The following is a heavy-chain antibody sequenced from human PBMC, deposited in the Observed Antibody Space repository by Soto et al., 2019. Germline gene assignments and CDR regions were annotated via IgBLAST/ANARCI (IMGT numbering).Heavy chain of an antibody. CDR1: GGSISSSSYY. Sequence: SETLSLTCTVSGGSISSSSYYWGWIRQPPGKGLEWIGSIYYSGSTYYNPSLKSRVTISVDTSKNQFSLKLSSVTAADTAVYYCATHVLRYFDWLPDAEYFQHSGQGTLVTVSS. CDR3: ATHVLRYFDWLPDAEYFQH. J-gene: IGHJ1*01. V-gene: IGHV4-39*01. D-gene: IGHD3-9*01. CDR2: IYYSGST.